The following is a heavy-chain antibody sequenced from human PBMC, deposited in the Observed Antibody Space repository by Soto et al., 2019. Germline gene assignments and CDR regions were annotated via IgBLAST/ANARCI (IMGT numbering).Heavy chain of an antibody. CDR3: APHTLDTGMPSGY. J-gene: IGHJ4*02. CDR1: GYTFTNYG. CDR2: IGGYKGNT. Sequence: QVQLVQSGAEVREPGASVKVSCKASGYTFTNYGVSWVRQAPGQGLEWMGWIGGYKGNTNYAQKLQGRDTLTTDTSTSTAYMELMSLTSDDTAVYYCAPHTLDTGMPSGYWGEGTLVTVSS. D-gene: IGHD5-18*01. V-gene: IGHV1-18*01.